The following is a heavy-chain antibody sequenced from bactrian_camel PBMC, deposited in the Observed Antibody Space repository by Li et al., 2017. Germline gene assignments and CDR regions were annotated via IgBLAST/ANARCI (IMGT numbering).Heavy chain of an antibody. CDR1: GVTHSNHC. CDR2: IYSAGVKI. Sequence: HVQLVESGGGSVQAGGDRRRTGEGSGVTHSNHCYGWFRQSPGKEREGVASIYSAGVKIEYVDSVKGRFTISRDNRKNTVYLQMNSLKPEDTATYYCATFEGRCETRPNFPVSGFRHWGQGTQVTFS. D-gene: IGHD6*01. J-gene: IGHJ4*01. V-gene: IGHV3S1*01. CDR3: ATFEGRCETRPNFPVSGFRH.